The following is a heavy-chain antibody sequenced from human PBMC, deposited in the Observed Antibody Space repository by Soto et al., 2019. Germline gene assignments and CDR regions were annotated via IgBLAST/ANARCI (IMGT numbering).Heavy chain of an antibody. CDR3: ATDGAPAVEEVLPEYYYYPMDV. J-gene: IGHJ6*02. Sequence: TYRISGIRQVRQAPGQGLEWMGGIIPIVGTATYAQKFQGRVTITADESTSTAYMELSSLRAEDTAVYYCATDGAPAVEEVLPEYYYYPMDVWGQRTTVSLSS. D-gene: IGHD1-26*01. V-gene: IGHV1-69*01. CDR2: IIPIVGTA. CDR1: TYRISG.